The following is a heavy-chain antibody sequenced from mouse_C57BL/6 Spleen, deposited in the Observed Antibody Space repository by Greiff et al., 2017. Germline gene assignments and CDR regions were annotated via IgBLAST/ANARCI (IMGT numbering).Heavy chain of an antibody. Sequence: VHLQQSGPELVKPGASVKISCKASGYAFSSSWMNWVKQRPGKGLEWIGRIYPGDGDTNYNGKFKGKATLTADKSSSTAYMQLSSLTSEDSAVYFCARELGHYFDYWGQGTTLTVSS. CDR3: ARELGHYFDY. CDR1: GYAFSSSW. V-gene: IGHV1-82*01. CDR2: IYPGDGDT. D-gene: IGHD4-1*01. J-gene: IGHJ2*01.